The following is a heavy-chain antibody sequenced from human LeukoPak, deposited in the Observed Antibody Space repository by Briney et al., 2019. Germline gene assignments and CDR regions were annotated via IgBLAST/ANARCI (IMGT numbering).Heavy chain of an antibody. V-gene: IGHV3-9*01. D-gene: IGHD6-19*01. CDR3: AGRIAVAGFFDY. Sequence: QSGGSLRLSCAASGFSFDDYAMHWVRQAPGKGLEWVSGLSWGSDSIGYADSVRGRFTISRDNAKNSLYLQMNSLRAEDTAVYYCAGRIAVAGFFDYWGQGTLVTVSS. J-gene: IGHJ4*02. CDR1: GFSFDDYA. CDR2: LSWGSDSI.